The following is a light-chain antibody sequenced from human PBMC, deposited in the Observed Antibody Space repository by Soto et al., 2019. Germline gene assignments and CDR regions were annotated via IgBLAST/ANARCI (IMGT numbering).Light chain of an antibody. J-gene: IGLJ2*01. CDR1: SSDVGSYNL. CDR3: CSYATTSTLV. V-gene: IGLV2-23*02. Sequence: QSALTQPASVSGSPGQSITISCTGSSSDVGSYNLVSWYQQHPGKAPKLMIYEVSKRPSGVSDRFSGSKSGNTASLTVSGLQAEDEADYYCCSYATTSTLVLGGGTKLTVL. CDR2: EVS.